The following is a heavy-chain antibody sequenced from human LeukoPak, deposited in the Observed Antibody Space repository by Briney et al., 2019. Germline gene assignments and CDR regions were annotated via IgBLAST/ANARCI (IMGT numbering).Heavy chain of an antibody. CDR1: GYTLTELS. CDR2: FDPEDGET. Sequence: ASVNVSCKVSGYTLTELSVHWVRQAPGKGLEWMGGFDPEDGETIYAQKFQGRVTMTEDTSTDTAYMELSSLRSEDTAVYYCASRVLDYSNYYYYYGMDVWGQGTTVTVSS. D-gene: IGHD4-11*01. V-gene: IGHV1-24*01. CDR3: ASRVLDYSNYYYYYGMDV. J-gene: IGHJ6*02.